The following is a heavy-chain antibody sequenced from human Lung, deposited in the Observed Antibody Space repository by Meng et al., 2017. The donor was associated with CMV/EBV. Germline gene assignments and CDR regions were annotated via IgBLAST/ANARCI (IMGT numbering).Heavy chain of an antibody. Sequence: ASVKVSCKAYGYSFNSYILSWVRQAPGQGLEWMGWVNGYTGDTDYAQQFQERITMTTDTCTTTVYMELRSLGTDHTAAYYCARISMIRRIIITGWLDPWGQGXLVTVSS. CDR1: GYSFNSYI. CDR2: VNGYTGDT. CDR3: ARISMIRRIIITGWLDP. V-gene: IGHV1-18*04. J-gene: IGHJ5*02. D-gene: IGHD3-10*01.